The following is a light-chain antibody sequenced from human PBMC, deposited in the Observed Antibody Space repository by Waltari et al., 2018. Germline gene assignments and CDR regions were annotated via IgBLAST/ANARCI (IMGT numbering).Light chain of an antibody. V-gene: IGKV1-39*01. CDR2: TAS. CDR3: QQSNSSPHT. CDR1: QSIASN. Sequence: DIQMTQSPSSLSASVGDRVTITCRASQSIASNLNWYQQKPGRAPKLLIYTASNLQSGVPSRFSGSGSGTDFTLTITNLQPKDFALYSCQQSNSSPHTFGGGTKVESK. J-gene: IGKJ4*01.